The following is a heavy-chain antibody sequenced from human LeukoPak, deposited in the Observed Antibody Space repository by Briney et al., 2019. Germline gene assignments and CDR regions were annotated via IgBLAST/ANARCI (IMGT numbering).Heavy chain of an antibody. CDR3: AKDMYSTAWYGVFDY. CDR1: VFTFSSYC. Sequence: GGSLRLSCAASVFTFSSYCMHWVRQAPCKGLEWVAVISYDGSKKHYADSVKGRFTISRDNSKNTLNLQMNSLRVEDTAVYYCAKDMYSTAWYGVFDYWGQGTVVTVSS. V-gene: IGHV3-30*18. D-gene: IGHD6-19*01. CDR2: ISYDGSKK. J-gene: IGHJ4*02.